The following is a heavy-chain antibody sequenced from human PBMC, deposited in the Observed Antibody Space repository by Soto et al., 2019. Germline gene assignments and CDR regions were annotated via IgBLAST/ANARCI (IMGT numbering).Heavy chain of an antibody. D-gene: IGHD2-2*01. CDR2: MNPNSGNT. CDR3: IVLVPAAMKFAP. Sequence: ASVKVSCKASGYTFTSYDINWVRQATGQGLEWMGWMNPNSGNTGYAQKFQGRVTMTRNTSISTAYMELSSLRSEDTAVYYCIVLVPAAMKFAPWGQGTLVTVSS. V-gene: IGHV1-8*01. CDR1: GYTFTSYD. J-gene: IGHJ5*02.